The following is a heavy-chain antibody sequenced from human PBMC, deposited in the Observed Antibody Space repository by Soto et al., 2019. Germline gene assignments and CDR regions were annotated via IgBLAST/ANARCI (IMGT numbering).Heavy chain of an antibody. J-gene: IGHJ4*02. Sequence: ASVKVSCKASGYTFTSYYMHWVRQAPGQGLEWMGIINPNSGGTNYAQKFQGWVTMTRDTSISTAYMELSRLRSDDTAVYYCARDFRRYYDSSGYYLDYWGQGTLVTVSS. CDR2: INPNSGGT. CDR1: GYTFTSYY. CDR3: ARDFRRYYDSSGYYLDY. D-gene: IGHD3-22*01. V-gene: IGHV1-2*04.